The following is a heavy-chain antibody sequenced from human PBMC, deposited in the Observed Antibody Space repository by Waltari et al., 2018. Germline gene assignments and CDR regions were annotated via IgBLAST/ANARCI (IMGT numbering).Heavy chain of an antibody. J-gene: IGHJ5*02. CDR3: ARINIVVVPAAIVRWFDP. D-gene: IGHD2-2*02. CDR2: IYYRGST. Sequence: QVQLQESGPGLVKPSETLSLTCTVSGGSISRYYWSWIRQPPGKGLEWIGYIYYRGSTNYNPSRKSRVTIAVDTSKNQCSRKLSSVTAADTAVYYCARINIVVVPAAIVRWFDPWGQGTLVTVSS. V-gene: IGHV4-59*01. CDR1: GGSISRYY.